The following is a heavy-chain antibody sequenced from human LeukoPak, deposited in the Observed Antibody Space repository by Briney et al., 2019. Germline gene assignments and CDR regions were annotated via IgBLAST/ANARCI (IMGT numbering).Heavy chain of an antibody. CDR1: GYTFTSCF. CDR3: ARGPYSGDWHFDF. Sequence: ASVKDSCKASGYTFTSCFIHCVRQAPGQGLEWMGVINPSGGSTSYAQKFQGRVTMTRDTSTSTVSMELSSLRFEDTAVYYCARGPYSGDWHFDFWGQGTLVTVSS. J-gene: IGHJ4*02. CDR2: INPSGGST. V-gene: IGHV1-46*01. D-gene: IGHD6-19*01.